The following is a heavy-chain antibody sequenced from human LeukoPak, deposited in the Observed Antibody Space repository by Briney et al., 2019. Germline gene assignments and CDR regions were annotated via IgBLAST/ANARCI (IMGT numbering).Heavy chain of an antibody. CDR1: GGSISSGDYY. CDR3: ASLRSTTGTTPRFDY. CDR2: IYYSGST. Sequence: SETLSLTCTVSGGSISSGDYYWSWIRQPPGKGLEWIGYIYYSGSTYYNPSLKSRVTISVDTSKNQFSLKLSSVTAADTAVYYCASLRSTTGTTPRFDYWGQGTLVTVSS. V-gene: IGHV4-30-4*01. D-gene: IGHD1-1*01. J-gene: IGHJ4*02.